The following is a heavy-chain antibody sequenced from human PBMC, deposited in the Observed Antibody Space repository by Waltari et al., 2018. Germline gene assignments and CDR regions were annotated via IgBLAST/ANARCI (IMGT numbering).Heavy chain of an antibody. J-gene: IGHJ4*02. CDR1: GIILRSYW. Sequence: EVQLVESGGGLVQPGGSLRLSCAASGIILRSYWMHWVRKAPGKGLVWVSRINSDGSITSYADSVKGRFTISRDNAKNTLYLQMNSLRAEDTAVYYCARGVYSGSAYWGQGTLVTVSS. CDR2: INSDGSIT. D-gene: IGHD1-26*01. CDR3: ARGVYSGSAY. V-gene: IGHV3-74*01.